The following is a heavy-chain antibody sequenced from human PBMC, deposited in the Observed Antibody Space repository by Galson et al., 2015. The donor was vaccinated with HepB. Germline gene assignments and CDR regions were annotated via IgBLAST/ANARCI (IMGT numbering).Heavy chain of an antibody. J-gene: IGHJ6*03. D-gene: IGHD3-10*01. CDR3: AKGGSGSNYHTYYYYYYMDV. V-gene: IGHV3-23*01. CDR2: ISGSGGST. CDR1: GFTFSSYA. Sequence: SLRLSCAASGFTFSSYAMSWVRQAPGKGLERVSAISGSGGSTYYADSVKGRFTISRDNSKNTLYLQMNSRRAEDTAVYYCAKGGSGSNYHTYYYYYYMDVWGKGTTVTVSS.